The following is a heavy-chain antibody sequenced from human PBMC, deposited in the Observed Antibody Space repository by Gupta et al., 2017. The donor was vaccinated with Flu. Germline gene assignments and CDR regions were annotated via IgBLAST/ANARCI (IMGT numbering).Heavy chain of an antibody. J-gene: IGHJ4*02. Sequence: NWVRQAPGKGLEWVSYISSSSSTIYYADSVKGRFTISRDNAKNSLYLQMNSLRAEDTAVYYCARDQEWRFDYWGQGTLVTVSS. CDR3: ARDQEWRFDY. CDR2: ISSSSSTI. D-gene: IGHD3-3*01. V-gene: IGHV3-48*01.